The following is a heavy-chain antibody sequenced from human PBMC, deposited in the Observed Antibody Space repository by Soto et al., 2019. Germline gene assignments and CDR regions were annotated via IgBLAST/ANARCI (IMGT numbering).Heavy chain of an antibody. Sequence: SQTLSLTCAISGDRVSSNSAAWNWIRPSPSRGLEWLGRTYYRSKWYNDYAVSVKSRITINPDTSKNQFSLQLNSVTPEDTAVYYCARSPRVRGVILFPFDPWGQGTLVTVSS. D-gene: IGHD3-10*01. CDR1: GDRVSSNSAA. CDR2: TYYRSKWYN. J-gene: IGHJ5*02. V-gene: IGHV6-1*01. CDR3: ARSPRVRGVILFPFDP.